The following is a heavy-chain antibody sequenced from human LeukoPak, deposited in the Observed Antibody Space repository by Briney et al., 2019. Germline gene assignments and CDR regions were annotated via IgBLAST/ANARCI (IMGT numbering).Heavy chain of an antibody. CDR3: ARVGRVTTPRYSDY. V-gene: IGHV3-7*01. D-gene: IGHD4-17*01. Sequence: ETLSLTCAVYGGSFSGYYWSWIRQAPGKGLEWVANIEEHGSQKYYVDSVKGRFTTSRDNAKNSVYLQMNSLRAEDTAVYYCARVGRVTTPRYSDYWGQGTLVTVSS. CDR2: IEEHGSQK. J-gene: IGHJ4*02. CDR1: GGSFSGYY.